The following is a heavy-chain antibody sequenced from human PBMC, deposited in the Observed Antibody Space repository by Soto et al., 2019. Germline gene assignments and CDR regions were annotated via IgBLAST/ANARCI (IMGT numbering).Heavy chain of an antibody. D-gene: IGHD3-10*01. CDR3: ARQRITFVRGVILPSWFDP. V-gene: IGHV4-39*01. J-gene: IGHJ5*02. Sequence: PSETLSLTCTVSGGSISSTSYYWGCVRQPPGKGLEWIGTISYRGSTYYNLSLKSRVTMSVDTSKNQFSLKLSSVTAADTAVYYCARQRITFVRGVILPSWFDPWGQGTLVTVSS. CDR1: GGSISSTSYY. CDR2: ISYRGST.